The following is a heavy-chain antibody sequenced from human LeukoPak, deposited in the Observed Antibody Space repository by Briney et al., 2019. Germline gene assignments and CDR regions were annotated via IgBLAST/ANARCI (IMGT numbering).Heavy chain of an antibody. J-gene: IGHJ4*02. CDR2: IYTSGST. V-gene: IGHV4-61*02. CDR1: GGSISSGSYY. Sequence: PSQTLSLTCTVSGGSISSGSYYWSWIRQPAGKGLERIGRIYTSGSTNYNPSLKSRVTISVDTSKNQFSLKLSSVTAADTAVYYCAREAYCGGDCYSDYFDYWGQGTLVTVSS. CDR3: AREAYCGGDCYSDYFDY. D-gene: IGHD2-21*02.